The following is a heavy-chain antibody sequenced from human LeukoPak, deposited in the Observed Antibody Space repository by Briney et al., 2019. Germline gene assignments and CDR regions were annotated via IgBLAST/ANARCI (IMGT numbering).Heavy chain of an antibody. J-gene: IGHJ4*02. CDR3: AKLHTSTWYLIGYYFDN. V-gene: IGHV3-23*01. CDR2: ISGSGGST. D-gene: IGHD6-13*01. Sequence: GGSLRLSCAASGFTFSSYAMSWVRQAPGKGLEWVSAISGSGGSTYYADSVKGRFTISRDNSKNTLYLQMNSLRAEDTAVYYCAKLHTSTWYLIGYYFDNWGQGTLVTVSS. CDR1: GFTFSSYA.